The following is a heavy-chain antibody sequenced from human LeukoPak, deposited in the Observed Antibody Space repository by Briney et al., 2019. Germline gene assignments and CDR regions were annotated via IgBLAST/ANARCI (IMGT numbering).Heavy chain of an antibody. CDR3: ARGTTMARGVPYFDY. V-gene: IGHV1-69*13. CDR1: GGTFSSYA. CDR2: TIPIFGTA. J-gene: IGHJ4*02. Sequence: SVKVSCKASGGTFSSYAISWVRQAPGQGLGWMGGTIPIFGTANYAQKFQGRVTITADESTSTAYMELSSLRSEDTAVYYCARGTTMARGVPYFDYWGQGTLVTVSS. D-gene: IGHD3-10*01.